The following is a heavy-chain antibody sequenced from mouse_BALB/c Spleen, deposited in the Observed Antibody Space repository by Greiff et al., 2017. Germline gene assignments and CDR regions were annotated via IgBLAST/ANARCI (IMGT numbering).Heavy chain of an antibody. CDR1: GFTFNTYA. V-gene: IGHV10-1*02. D-gene: IGHD2-1*01. Sequence: EVQLVESGGGLVQPKGSLKLSCAASGFTFNTYAMNWVRQAPGKGLEWVARIRSKSNNYATYYADSVKDRFTISRDDSQSMLYLQMNNLKTEDTAMYYCVRGADGNYRFAYWGQGTLVTVSA. J-gene: IGHJ3*01. CDR2: IRSKSNNYAT. CDR3: VRGADGNYRFAY.